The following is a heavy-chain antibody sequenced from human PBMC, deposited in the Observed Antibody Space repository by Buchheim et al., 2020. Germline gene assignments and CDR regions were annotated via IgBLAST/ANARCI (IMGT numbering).Heavy chain of an antibody. V-gene: IGHV3-30*04. CDR1: GFTFSSYA. CDR2: ISYDGSNK. Sequence: QVQLVESGGGVVQPGRSLRLSCAASGFTFSSYAMHWVRQAPGKGLEWVAVISYDGSNKYYADSVKGRFTISRDNSKNTLYLQMNSLRAEDTAVYYCASGDYDFWSGYGPPPPNIDPWGQGTL. J-gene: IGHJ5*02. D-gene: IGHD3-3*01. CDR3: ASGDYDFWSGYGPPPPNIDP.